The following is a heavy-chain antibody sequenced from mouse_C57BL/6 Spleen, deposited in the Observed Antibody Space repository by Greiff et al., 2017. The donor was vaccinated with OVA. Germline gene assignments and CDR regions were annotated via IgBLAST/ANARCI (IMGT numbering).Heavy chain of an antibody. CDR3: ARSWAPDYAMDY. CDR1: GYTFTSYW. Sequence: QVQLQQSGAELVKPGASVKLSCKASGYTFTSYWMHWVKQRPGQGLEWIGMIHPNSGSTNYNEKFKSKATLTVDKSSSTAYMQLSSLTSEDSAVYYCARSWAPDYAMDYWGQGTSVTVSS. V-gene: IGHV1-64*01. J-gene: IGHJ4*01. CDR2: IHPNSGST.